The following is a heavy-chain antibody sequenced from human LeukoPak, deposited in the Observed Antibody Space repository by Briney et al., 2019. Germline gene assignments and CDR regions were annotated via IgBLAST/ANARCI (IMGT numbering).Heavy chain of an antibody. CDR3: ARDHNELGGLIVH. D-gene: IGHD3-16*01. J-gene: IGHJ5*02. V-gene: IGHV4-61*01. CDR1: GGSVSSGSYY. CDR2: VYYPGST. Sequence: SETLSLTCTVSGGSVSSGSYYWSWIRHPPGKGLEWVGYVYYPGSTNYNPSLRSRATISLDTSKNQISLRLSSVTAADTAVYYCARDHNELGGLIVHWGQGTLVTVAS.